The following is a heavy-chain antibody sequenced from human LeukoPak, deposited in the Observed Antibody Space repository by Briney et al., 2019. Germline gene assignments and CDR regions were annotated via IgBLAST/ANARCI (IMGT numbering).Heavy chain of an antibody. D-gene: IGHD1-14*01. Sequence: SETLSLTCTVSGGSISSGSYYWNWIRQPAGKGLEWIGRIYTSGSTNYNPSLKSRVTISVDTSKNQFSLKLSSVTAADTAVYYCAKEANHCSSRHYDYWGQGILVTVSS. CDR1: GGSISSGSYY. V-gene: IGHV4-61*02. J-gene: IGHJ4*02. CDR3: AKEANHCSSRHYDY. CDR2: IYTSGST.